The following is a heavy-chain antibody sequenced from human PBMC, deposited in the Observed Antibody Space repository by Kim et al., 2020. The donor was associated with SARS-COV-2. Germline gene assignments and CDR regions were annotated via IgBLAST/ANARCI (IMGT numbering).Heavy chain of an antibody. CDR3: ARKEYSRGFLNY. Sequence: SETLSLTCAVYGGSFSSYYWSWIRQPPEKGLEWIGEIIHSGTTNYNPSLKSRVTISVDASKNQFSLRLTSLTAADTAVYYCARKEYSRGFLNYWGQGTL. V-gene: IGHV4-34*12. CDR1: GGSFSSYY. CDR2: IIHSGTT. D-gene: IGHD6-6*01. J-gene: IGHJ4*02.